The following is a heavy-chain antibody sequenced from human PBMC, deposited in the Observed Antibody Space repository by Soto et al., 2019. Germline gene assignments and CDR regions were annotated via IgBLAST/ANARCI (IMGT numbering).Heavy chain of an antibody. D-gene: IGHD3-10*01. Sequence: QVHLQQWGAGLLKPSETLSLTCAVYGGSFSGYYWSWIRQPPGKGLEWIGEINNGGSSNYNPSLKSRGSMSVGTSNNQFSLKLTSVTAADTAVYYCARGRGDGYNQNWYFDRWCRGTLVTVSS. CDR3: ARGRGDGYNQNWYFDR. J-gene: IGHJ2*01. CDR1: GGSFSGYY. CDR2: INNGGSS. V-gene: IGHV4-34*01.